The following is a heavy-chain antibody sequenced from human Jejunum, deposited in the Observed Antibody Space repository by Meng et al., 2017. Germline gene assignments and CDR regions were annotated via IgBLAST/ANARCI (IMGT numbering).Heavy chain of an antibody. Sequence: GESLKISCAASGFNFNAYAMSWVRQAPGKGLEWVSSTSGSGGSVYDADSVKGQFTISRDNYKNVLYLQMNSLRAQDTAVYYCARAYYFGSSGYYNDYWGQGTLVTVSS. D-gene: IGHD3-22*01. V-gene: IGHV3-23*01. CDR3: ARAYYFGSSGYYNDY. CDR2: TSGSGGSV. CDR1: GFNFNAYA. J-gene: IGHJ4*01.